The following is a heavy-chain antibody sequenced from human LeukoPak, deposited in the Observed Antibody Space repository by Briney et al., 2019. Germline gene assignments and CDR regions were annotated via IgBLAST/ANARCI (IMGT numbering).Heavy chain of an antibody. CDR1: GGTFSSYT. J-gene: IGHJ4*02. CDR3: ASRYSSSSGSFDY. D-gene: IGHD6-6*01. Sequence: GSSVKVSCKASGGTFSSYTISWVRQAPGQGLEWMGRIILILGIANYAQKFQGRVTITADKSTSTAYMVLSSLRSEDTAVYYCASRYSSSSGSFDYWGQGTLVTVSS. V-gene: IGHV1-69*02. CDR2: IILILGIA.